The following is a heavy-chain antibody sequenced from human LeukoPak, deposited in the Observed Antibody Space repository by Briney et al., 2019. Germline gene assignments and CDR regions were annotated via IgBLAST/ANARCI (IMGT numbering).Heavy chain of an antibody. CDR1: GFTFSTSA. Sequence: PGGSLRLSCAASGFTFSTSAMSWVRQTPGKGLEWVSYISSSGSSTYYADSVKGRFTISRDNAKSSLCLQMDSLRAGDTAVYYCAREDGSQLDYWGRGTLVTVSS. CDR3: AREDGSQLDY. CDR2: ISSSGSST. J-gene: IGHJ4*02. V-gene: IGHV3-48*03. D-gene: IGHD1-26*01.